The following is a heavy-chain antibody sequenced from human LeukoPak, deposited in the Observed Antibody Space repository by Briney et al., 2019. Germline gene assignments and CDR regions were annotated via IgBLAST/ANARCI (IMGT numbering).Heavy chain of an antibody. CDR1: GFTFSSYG. D-gene: IGHD3-22*01. CDR2: ISYDGTDK. Sequence: GGSLRLSCAASGFTFSSYGMHWVRQAPGKGLEWVAVISYDGTDKYYADSVKGRFTISRDNSKNTMYLQMNSLRAEDTAMYYCARAPMSYDSSGFGGAFDIWGQGTMVTVSS. V-gene: IGHV3-30*19. CDR3: ARAPMSYDSSGFGGAFDI. J-gene: IGHJ3*02.